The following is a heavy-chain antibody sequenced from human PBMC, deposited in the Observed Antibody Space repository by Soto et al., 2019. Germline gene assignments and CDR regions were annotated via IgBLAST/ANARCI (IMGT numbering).Heavy chain of an antibody. CDR1: GFTSDDYA. CDR2: ATSQAFGGTT. CDR3: TRDGDFYGMDV. D-gene: IGHD3-3*01. Sequence: GGSLRLSCTFSGFTSDDYALTWVRQAPGKGLEWVAFATSQAFGGTTDYAASVKGRFTISRDDSTTVAYLQMNSLQTEDTAIYYCTRDGDFYGMDVWGQGTTVTVSS. J-gene: IGHJ6*02. V-gene: IGHV3-49*04.